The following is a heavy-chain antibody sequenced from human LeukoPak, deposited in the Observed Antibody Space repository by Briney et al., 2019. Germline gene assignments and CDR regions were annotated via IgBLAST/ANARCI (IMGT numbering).Heavy chain of an antibody. D-gene: IGHD3-10*01. CDR2: ISSSGSTI. J-gene: IGHJ4*02. CDR3: AKGESHPKYYFDY. V-gene: IGHV3-48*04. CDR1: GFTFSSYA. Sequence: PGGSLRLSCAASGFTFSSYAMSWVRQAPGKGLEWVSYISSSGSTIYYADSVKGRFTISRDNAKNSLYLQMNSLRAEDTAVYYCAKGESHPKYYFDYWGQGTLVTVSS.